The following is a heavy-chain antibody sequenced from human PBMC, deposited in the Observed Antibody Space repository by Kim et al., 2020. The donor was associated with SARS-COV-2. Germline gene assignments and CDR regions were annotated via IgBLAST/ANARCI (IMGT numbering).Heavy chain of an antibody. D-gene: IGHD3-22*01. CDR2: IKADGSEK. J-gene: IGHJ4*02. CDR3: VSSIFYDSGGYLLDY. V-gene: IGHV3-7*01. Sequence: GGSLRLSCAASGFTFSSYWMSWVRQAPGKGLEWVANIKADGSEKYHVDSVKGRLTISRDNAKNSLYLQMNSLRAEDTAVYYCVSSIFYDSGGYLLDYWGQETLVTVSS. CDR1: GFTFSSYW.